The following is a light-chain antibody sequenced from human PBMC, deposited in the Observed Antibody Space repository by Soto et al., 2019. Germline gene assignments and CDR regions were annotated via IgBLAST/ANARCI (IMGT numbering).Light chain of an antibody. CDR1: QTISSW. CDR3: QQYNSYSRS. Sequence: DIQMTQSPSTLSGSVGDRVTITCRASQTISSWLAWYQQKPGKAPKLLIYKASTLKSGVPSRFSGSGSGTEFTLTISSLQPDDFATYYCQQYNSYSRSFGGGTKVDIK. J-gene: IGKJ4*01. CDR2: KAS. V-gene: IGKV1-5*03.